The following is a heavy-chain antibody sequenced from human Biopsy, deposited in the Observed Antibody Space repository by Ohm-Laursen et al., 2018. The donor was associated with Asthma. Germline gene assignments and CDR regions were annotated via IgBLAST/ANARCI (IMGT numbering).Heavy chain of an antibody. V-gene: IGHV1-69*13. D-gene: IGHD2-2*01. J-gene: IGHJ4*02. CDR1: GGTFNTYV. Sequence: SVKVSCKPLGGTFNTYVIGWARQAPGQGLEWMGGINSVFGTTTYPQKFQDRVTITADDSTSTVYMELSSLRSEDTAVYYCARKAGSCISRTCYSLDFWGQGALVTVSS. CDR3: ARKAGSCISRTCYSLDF. CDR2: INSVFGTT.